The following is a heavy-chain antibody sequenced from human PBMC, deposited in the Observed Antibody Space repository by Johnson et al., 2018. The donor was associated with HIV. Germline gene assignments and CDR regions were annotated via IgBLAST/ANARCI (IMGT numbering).Heavy chain of an antibody. CDR3: AKDKFMCLDNPVDAFDV. D-gene: IGHD3/OR15-3a*01. Sequence: VQLVESGGGLIRPGGSLRLSCAASGFTVSAYYMSWVRQAPGKGLEWVSVMYSGGSTYYADSVKGRFTISRDNSNNTLYLHMNSLRPDDTGVYYCAKDKFMCLDNPVDAFDVWGQGTMVTFSS. V-gene: IGHV3-66*03. CDR2: MYSGGST. J-gene: IGHJ3*01. CDR1: GFTVSAYY.